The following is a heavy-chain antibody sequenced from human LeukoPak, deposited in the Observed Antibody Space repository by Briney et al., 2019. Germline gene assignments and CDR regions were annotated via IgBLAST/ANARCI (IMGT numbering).Heavy chain of an antibody. CDR3: ARVSGDYINDVFDI. D-gene: IGHD4-17*01. Sequence: SETLSLTCTVSGYSISSGYYWGWIRPPPGKGLEWIGSIYHSGSTYYNPSLKSRVTISVDTSKNQFSLKLSSVTAADTAVYYCARVSGDYINDVFDIWGQGQWSPSLQ. CDR1: GYSISSGYY. V-gene: IGHV4-38-2*02. CDR2: IYHSGST. J-gene: IGHJ3*02.